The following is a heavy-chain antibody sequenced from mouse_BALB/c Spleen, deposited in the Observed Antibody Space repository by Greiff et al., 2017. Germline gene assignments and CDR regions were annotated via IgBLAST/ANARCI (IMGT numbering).Heavy chain of an antibody. J-gene: IGHJ4*01. CDR3: ARRGYDDGYAMDY. CDR2: ISYSGST. D-gene: IGHD2-2*01. Sequence: VQLKESGPGLVKPSQSLSLTCTVTGYSITSDYAWNWIRQFPGNKLEWMGYISYSGSTSYNPSLKSRISITRDTSKNQFFLQLNSVTTEDTATYYCARRGYDDGYAMDYWGQGTSVTVSS. CDR1: GYSITSDYA. V-gene: IGHV3-2*02.